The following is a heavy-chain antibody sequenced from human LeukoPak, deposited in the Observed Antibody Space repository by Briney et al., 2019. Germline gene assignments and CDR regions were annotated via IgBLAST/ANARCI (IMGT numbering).Heavy chain of an antibody. CDR2: IYTSGST. CDR1: GRPIRSGSYY. J-gene: IGHJ5*02. D-gene: IGHD3-22*01. Sequence: SETLSLTCTVWGRPIRSGSYYWSWIRQPAGKGLEWIGRIYTSGSTNYNPSLKSRVTISVHTSKNQFSLKLSSVTAADTAVYYCARGDYYDSSGYYRNWFDPWGQGTLVTVSS. V-gene: IGHV4-61*02. CDR3: ARGDYYDSSGYYRNWFDP.